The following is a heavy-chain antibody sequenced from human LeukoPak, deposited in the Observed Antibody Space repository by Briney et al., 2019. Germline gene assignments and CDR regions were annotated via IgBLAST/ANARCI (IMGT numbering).Heavy chain of an antibody. CDR2: IYYSGST. CDR1: GGSISSSSYY. V-gene: IGHV4-39*07. CDR3: ARSLVVIAAAGQIIFDY. D-gene: IGHD6-13*01. Sequence: SEPLSLTCTVSGGSISSSSYYWRWIRQPPGKGLEWFGSIYYSGSTYYNPSLKSRVTISADTSKNQFSLKLSSVTAADTAVYYCARSLVVIAAAGQIIFDYWGQGTLVTVSS. J-gene: IGHJ4*02.